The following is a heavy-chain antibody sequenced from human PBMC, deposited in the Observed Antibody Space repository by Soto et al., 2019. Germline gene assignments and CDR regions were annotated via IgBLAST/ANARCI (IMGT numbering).Heavy chain of an antibody. V-gene: IGHV3-23*01. J-gene: IGHJ6*02. CDR1: GFTYSSCA. Sequence: GGALRLSCVASGFTYSSCAMGWVRQDPGKGLEWVSDIIDSGGSTYYADSVKGRFTISRDNSKSTLYLQMNSLRAEDTALYYCAKGRSYYYYYGVDVWGQGTTVTVSS. CDR3: AKGRSYYYYYGVDV. CDR2: IIDSGGST.